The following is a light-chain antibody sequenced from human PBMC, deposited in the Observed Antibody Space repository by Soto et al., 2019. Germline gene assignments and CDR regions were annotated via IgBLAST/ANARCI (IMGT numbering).Light chain of an antibody. CDR1: QSVSRN. CDR2: GAS. Sequence: EIVMTQAPATLSVSPGERATRSCRASQSVSRNLAWYQQKPGQAARLLIYGASTRATGIPARFSGSGSGTAFTLTISSLQSEDFAVYYWQQYNNLPPYTFGEGTKLEIK. J-gene: IGKJ2*01. CDR3: QQYNNLPPYT. V-gene: IGKV3-15*01.